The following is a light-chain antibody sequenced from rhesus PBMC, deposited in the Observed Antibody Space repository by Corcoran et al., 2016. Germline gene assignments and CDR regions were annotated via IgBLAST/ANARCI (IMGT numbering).Light chain of an antibody. CDR3: QKYNDWPYS. J-gene: IGKJ2*01. Sequence: EIVMTQSPATLSLSPGERATLSCRASQSVGSTLAWYQQKPGQAPRLLIYFAPSRATGIPDRFSGSGSGTEFTLTISSLDPEDFAVYYCQKYNDWPYSFGQGTKVDI. CDR1: QSVGST. CDR2: FAP. V-gene: IGKV3-42*02.